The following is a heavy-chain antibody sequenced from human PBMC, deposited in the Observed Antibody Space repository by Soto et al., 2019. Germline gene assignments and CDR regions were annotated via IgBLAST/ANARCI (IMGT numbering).Heavy chain of an antibody. V-gene: IGHV1-69*01. D-gene: IGHD2-2*01. Sequence: QVQLVQSGAEVKKPGSSVKVSCKASGGTFSSYAISWVRQAPGQGLEWMGGIIPIFGTGNYAQKFQGRVTITADESTSTDYMELSSLRSEDTAVYYCARGDCSSTSCQAYYYYGMDVWGQGTTVTVSS. CDR2: IIPIFGTG. CDR1: GGTFSSYA. CDR3: ARGDCSSTSCQAYYYYGMDV. J-gene: IGHJ6*02.